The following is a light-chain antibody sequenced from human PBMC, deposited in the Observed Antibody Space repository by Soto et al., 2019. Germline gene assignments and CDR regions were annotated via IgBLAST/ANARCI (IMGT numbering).Light chain of an antibody. CDR3: QQYDGSPET. V-gene: IGKV3-20*01. J-gene: IGKJ1*01. CDR2: GVS. Sequence: EIVLTQSPGTLSLSPGERATLSCRASQIIRSTFLAWYQQKPGQAPRLLIHGVSNRATGISDRFSGSGSGTDFTLIISRLEPEDFAVYYCQQYDGSPETFGQGTKVEIK. CDR1: QIIRSTF.